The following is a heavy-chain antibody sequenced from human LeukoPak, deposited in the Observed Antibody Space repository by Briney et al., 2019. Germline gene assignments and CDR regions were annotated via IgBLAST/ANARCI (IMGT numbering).Heavy chain of an antibody. Sequence: PGGSLRLSCAASGFTFSSYWMTWVRQAPGKGLEWVSNIKQDGSEKFYVDSVKGRFNISRDNPKNSLYLQMNSLSAEDSAGYYCARDLEGDSSCRGYWGQGTLVTVSS. D-gene: IGHD6-13*01. J-gene: IGHJ4*02. CDR2: IKQDGSEK. V-gene: IGHV3-7*01. CDR1: GFTFSSYW. CDR3: ARDLEGDSSCRGY.